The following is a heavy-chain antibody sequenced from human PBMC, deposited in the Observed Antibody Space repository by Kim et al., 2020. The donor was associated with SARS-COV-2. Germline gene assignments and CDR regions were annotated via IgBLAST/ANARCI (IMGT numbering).Heavy chain of an antibody. CDR2: IYYSGST. D-gene: IGHD3-10*01. J-gene: IGHJ5*02. Sequence: SETLSLTCTVSGGSISSYYWSWIRQPPGKGLEWIGYIYYSGSTNYNPSLKSRVTISVDTSKNQFSLKLSSVTAADTAVYYCARFDYYGSGSYFNWFDPWGQGTLVTVSS. CDR3: ARFDYYGSGSYFNWFDP. V-gene: IGHV4-59*01. CDR1: GGSISSYY.